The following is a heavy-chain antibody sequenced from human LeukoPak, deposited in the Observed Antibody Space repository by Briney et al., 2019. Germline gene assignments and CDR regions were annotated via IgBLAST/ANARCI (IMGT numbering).Heavy chain of an antibody. Sequence: SVKVSCKASGGTFSSYAISWVRQAPGQGLERMGGIIPIFGTADYAQKFQGRVTITTDKSTSTAYMELSSLRSEDAAVYYCARDITIFGVAAYMDVWGKGTTVTVSS. CDR3: ARDITIFGVAAYMDV. J-gene: IGHJ6*03. D-gene: IGHD3-3*01. CDR1: GGTFSSYA. V-gene: IGHV1-69*05. CDR2: IIPIFGTA.